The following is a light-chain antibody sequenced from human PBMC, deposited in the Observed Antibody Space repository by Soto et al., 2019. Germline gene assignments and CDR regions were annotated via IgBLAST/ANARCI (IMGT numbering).Light chain of an antibody. V-gene: IGKV3-20*01. J-gene: IGKJ1*01. CDR1: QSVGTY. Sequence: EIVLTQSPGTLSLSPGEIATLSCRASQSVGTYLAWYQQKPGQAPRLLIYGASSRATGIPDRFSGSGSGTDFTLTISRLEPEDFAVYYCHQYDSWTFGQGTKVDI. CDR3: HQYDSWT. CDR2: GAS.